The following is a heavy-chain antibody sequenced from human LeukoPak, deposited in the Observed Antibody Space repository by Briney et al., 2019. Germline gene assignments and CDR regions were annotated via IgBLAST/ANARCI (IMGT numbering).Heavy chain of an antibody. CDR2: IRYDGSNK. Sequence: GGSLRLSCAASGFTFRSSGMHWVRQAPGKGLEWVAFIRYDGSNKYYADSVKGRFTISRDNSKNTLYLQMNSLRAEDTAVYYCARLRRNSDRSDFFYYYDHWGQGTLVTVSS. J-gene: IGHJ4*02. CDR3: ARLRRNSDRSDFFYYYDH. CDR1: GFTFRSSG. D-gene: IGHD3-22*01. V-gene: IGHV3-30*02.